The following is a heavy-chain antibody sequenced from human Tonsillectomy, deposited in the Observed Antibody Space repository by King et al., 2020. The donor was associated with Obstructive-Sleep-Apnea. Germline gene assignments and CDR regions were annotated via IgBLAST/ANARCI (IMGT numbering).Heavy chain of an antibody. D-gene: IGHD2-15*01. CDR3: ARDLGYCRGETCHCVFDY. CDR1: GFTVSDYY. Sequence: VQLVESGGGLVNPGGSLRLSCAASGFTVSDYYMAWIRQAPGKGPEWISYMSSSASSVFYADSLKGRFIISRDNAENSLYLQRNSLRAEDTAVYYCARDLGYCRGETCHCVFDYWGQGTLVTVSS. V-gene: IGHV3-11*01. CDR2: MSSSASSV. J-gene: IGHJ4*02.